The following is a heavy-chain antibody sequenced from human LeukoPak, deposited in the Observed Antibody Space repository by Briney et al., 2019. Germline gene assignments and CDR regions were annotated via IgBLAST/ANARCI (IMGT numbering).Heavy chain of an antibody. V-gene: IGHV1-69*05. CDR3: ARGGHIVVVPAAIGGYYYYMDV. D-gene: IGHD2-2*02. J-gene: IGHJ6*03. CDR2: IIPIFGTA. Sequence: ASVKVSCKASGGTFSSYAISWVRQAPGQGLEWMGGIIPIFGTANYAQKFQGRVTITTDESTSTAYMELSSLRSEDTAVYYCARGGHIVVVPAAIGGYYYYMDVWGKGTTVTVSS. CDR1: GGTFSSYA.